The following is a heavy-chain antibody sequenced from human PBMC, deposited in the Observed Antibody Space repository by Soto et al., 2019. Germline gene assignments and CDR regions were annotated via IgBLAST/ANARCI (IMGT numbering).Heavy chain of an antibody. V-gene: IGHV1-18*04. CDR3: ARVYSYGATSAYYYMDV. J-gene: IGHJ6*03. Sequence: GASVKVSCEASGYTFTGYYMHCVRQAPGQGLEWMGWISANNGNTNYAQKLQGRVTMTTDTSTSTAYMELRSLRSDDTAVYYCARVYSYGATSAYYYMDVWGKGTTVTVSS. D-gene: IGHD5-18*01. CDR2: ISANNGNT. CDR1: GYTFTGYY.